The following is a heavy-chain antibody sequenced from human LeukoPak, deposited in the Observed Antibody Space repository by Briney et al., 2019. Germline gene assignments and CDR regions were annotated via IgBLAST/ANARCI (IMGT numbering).Heavy chain of an antibody. Sequence: GGSLRLSCAASGFTFSSYGMHWVRLPPGKGLDWVAFIWSGGSKTYYADSVKGRFTISRDNSKNTLFLQMNSLRAEDTAVYYCAKDLEAYCGGDCYPPFDYWGQGTLVTVSS. D-gene: IGHD2-21*01. CDR2: IWSGGSKT. V-gene: IGHV3-30*02. CDR1: GFTFSSYG. J-gene: IGHJ4*02. CDR3: AKDLEAYCGGDCYPPFDY.